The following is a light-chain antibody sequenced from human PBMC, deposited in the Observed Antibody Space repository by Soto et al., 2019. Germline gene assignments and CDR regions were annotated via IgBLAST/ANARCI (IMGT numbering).Light chain of an antibody. CDR3: EQHDNLPLT. J-gene: IGKJ4*01. V-gene: IGKV1-33*01. CDR2: DAS. Sequence: DLQITQSPSALSAVVRDRAAITFHSSLDISYCLNWYQQKPGKAPKVLIYDASILETGVPSRFSGSGSGTDFRFTISSLQTEDIATYYCEQHDNLPLTFGGGTKVDIK. CDR1: LDISYC.